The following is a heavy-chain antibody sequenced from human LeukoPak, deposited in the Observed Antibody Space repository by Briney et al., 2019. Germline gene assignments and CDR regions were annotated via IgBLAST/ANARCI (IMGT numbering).Heavy chain of an antibody. CDR3: ARDAAARPNWFDP. D-gene: IGHD6-6*01. J-gene: IGHJ5*02. V-gene: IGHV4-39*07. CDR2: IYYSGST. Sequence: SETVSLTCTVSGGSISSSSYYWGWIRQPPGKGLEWIGSIYYSGSTYYNPSLKSRVTISVDTSKNQFSLKLSSVTAADTAVYYCARDAAARPNWFDPWGQGTLVTVSS. CDR1: GGSISSSSYY.